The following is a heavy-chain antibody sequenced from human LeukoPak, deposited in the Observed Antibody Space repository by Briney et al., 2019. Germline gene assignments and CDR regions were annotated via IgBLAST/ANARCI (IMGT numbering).Heavy chain of an antibody. V-gene: IGHV1-69*13. CDR3: ARVAPSQWLLLPNYFDY. CDR1: GGTFSSYA. J-gene: IGHJ4*02. CDR2: IIPIFGTA. D-gene: IGHD3-22*01. Sequence: GASVKVSCKASGGTFSSYAISWVRQAPGQGLEWMGGIIPIFGTANYAQKFQGRVTITADESTSTAYMELSSLRSEDTAVYYCARVAPSQWLLLPNYFDYWGQETLVTVSS.